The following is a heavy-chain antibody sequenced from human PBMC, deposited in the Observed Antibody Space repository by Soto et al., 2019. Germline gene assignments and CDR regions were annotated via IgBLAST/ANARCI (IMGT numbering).Heavy chain of an antibody. Sequence: PGGSLRRSCSASGFTFSPYSMNWGRQAPGKGLEWLTSITIHLSNKYHAASVKGRFALSRDNSKNTLYLQMNSLRAEDTAVYYCARENDLGPDYDILTGYYTEKDYYFDYWGQGTLVTVSS. CDR1: GFTFSPYS. CDR2: ITIHLSNK. V-gene: IGHV3-21*01. J-gene: IGHJ4*02. D-gene: IGHD3-9*01. CDR3: ARENDLGPDYDILTGYYTEKDYYFDY.